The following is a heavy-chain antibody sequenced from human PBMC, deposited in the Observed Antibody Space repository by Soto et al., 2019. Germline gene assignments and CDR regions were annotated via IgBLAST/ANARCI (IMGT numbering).Heavy chain of an antibody. CDR1: GFTFSSYA. Sequence: PGGSLRLSCAASGFTFSSYAMSWVRQAPGKGLEWVSAISGSGGSTYYADSVKGRFTISRDNSKNTLYLQMNSLRAENTAVYYCAKDERYSSSYHDYWGQGTLVTVSS. CDR3: AKDERYSSSYHDY. D-gene: IGHD6-13*01. CDR2: ISGSGGST. J-gene: IGHJ4*02. V-gene: IGHV3-23*01.